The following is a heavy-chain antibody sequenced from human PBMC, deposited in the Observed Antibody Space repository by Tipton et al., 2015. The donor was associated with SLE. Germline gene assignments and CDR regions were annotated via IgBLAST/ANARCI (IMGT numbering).Heavy chain of an antibody. J-gene: IGHJ4*02. Sequence: TLSLTCAVSGGSISRGDYSWSWIRQPPGKGLEWIGYIYENGRTYYNPSLKSRVAISVDTSKNQFSLRLSSVTAADTAVYYCSRMASTNALWGQGTLVSVSS. CDR2: IYENGRT. CDR3: SRMASTNAL. CDR1: GGSISRGDYS. D-gene: IGHD5-24*01. V-gene: IGHV4-30-2*01.